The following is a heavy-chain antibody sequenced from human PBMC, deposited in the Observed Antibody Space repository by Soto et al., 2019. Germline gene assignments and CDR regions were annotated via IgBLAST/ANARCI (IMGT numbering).Heavy chain of an antibody. CDR2: ISWNSGSI. J-gene: IGHJ4*02. CDR3: AKSHTTSGWYVTTDY. CDR1: GFTFGDYA. D-gene: IGHD6-19*01. V-gene: IGHV3-9*01. Sequence: SLRLSCAASGFTFGDYAMQWVRQAPGKGLEWVSAISWNSGSIDYADSVKGRLTTSRDNAKNSLYLQMNSLRAEDTALYYCAKSHTTSGWYVTTDYWGQGTRVTVSS.